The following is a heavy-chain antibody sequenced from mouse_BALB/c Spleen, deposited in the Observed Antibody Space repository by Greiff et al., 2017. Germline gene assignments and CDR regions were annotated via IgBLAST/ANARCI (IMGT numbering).Heavy chain of an antibody. J-gene: IGHJ4*01. CDR1: GYTFTSYW. CDR2: IYPGNSDT. V-gene: IGHV1-5*01. Sequence: VQLQQSGTVLARPGASVKMSCKASGYTFTSYWMHWVKQRPGQGLEWIGAIYPGNSDTSYNQKFKGKAKLTAVTSTSTAYMELSSLTNEDSAVYYCTREGIDYYAMDYWGQGTSVTVSS. CDR3: TREGIDYYAMDY.